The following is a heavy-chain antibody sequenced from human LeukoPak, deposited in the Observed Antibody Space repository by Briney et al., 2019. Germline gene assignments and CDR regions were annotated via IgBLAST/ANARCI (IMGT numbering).Heavy chain of an antibody. CDR3: ARDTGSLLGYYCYGMDV. CDR2: IKQDGSEK. J-gene: IGHJ6*02. CDR1: GFTFSSYW. D-gene: IGHD3-16*02. V-gene: IGHV3-7*01. Sequence: GGSLRLSCAASGFTFSSYWMSWVRQAPGKGLEWVANIKQDGSEKYYVDSVKGRFTISRDNAKNSLYLQMNSLRAEDTAVYYCARDTGSLLGYYCYGMDVWGQGTTVTVSS.